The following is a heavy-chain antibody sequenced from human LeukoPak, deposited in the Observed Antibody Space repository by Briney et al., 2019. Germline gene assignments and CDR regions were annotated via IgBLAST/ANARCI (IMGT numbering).Heavy chain of an antibody. CDR2: ISYDGSNK. CDR1: GFTFSSYG. Sequence: GGSLRLSCAASGFTFSSYGMHWVRQAPSKGLEWVAVISYDGSNKYYADSVKGRFTISRDNSKNTLYLQMNSLRAEDTAVYYCARDTYYDFRSGLLRAYGMDVWGQGTTVTVSS. CDR3: ARDTYYDFRSGLLRAYGMDV. J-gene: IGHJ6*02. V-gene: IGHV3-30*19. D-gene: IGHD3-3*01.